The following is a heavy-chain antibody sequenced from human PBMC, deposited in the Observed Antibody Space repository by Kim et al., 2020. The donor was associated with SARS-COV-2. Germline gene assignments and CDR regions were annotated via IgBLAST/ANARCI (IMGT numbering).Heavy chain of an antibody. D-gene: IGHD3-9*01. CDR3: ATQAPPKNYDILTGYYSAAFDI. CDR1: GYTLTELS. Sequence: ASVKVSCKVSGYTLTELSMHWVRQAPAKGLEWMGGFDPEDGETIYAQKFQGRVTMTEDTSTDTAYMELSSLRSEDTAVYYCATQAPPKNYDILTGYYSAAFDIWGQGTMVTVSS. J-gene: IGHJ3*02. V-gene: IGHV1-24*01. CDR2: FDPEDGET.